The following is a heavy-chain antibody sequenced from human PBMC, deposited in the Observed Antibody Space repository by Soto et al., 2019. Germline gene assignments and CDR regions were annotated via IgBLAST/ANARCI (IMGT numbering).Heavy chain of an antibody. V-gene: IGHV4-59*01. CDR3: ARKWYSSSWSWFDP. Sequence: PSETLSLTCTVSGGSISSYYWSWIRQPPGKGLEWIGYIYYSGSTNYNPSLKSRVTISVDTSKNQFSLKLSSVTAADTAVYYCARKWYSSSWSWFDPWGQGTLVTVSS. CDR1: GGSISSYY. J-gene: IGHJ5*02. CDR2: IYYSGST. D-gene: IGHD6-13*01.